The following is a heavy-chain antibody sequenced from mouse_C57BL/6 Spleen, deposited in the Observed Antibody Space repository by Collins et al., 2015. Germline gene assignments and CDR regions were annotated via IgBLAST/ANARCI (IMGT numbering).Heavy chain of an antibody. CDR1: GYTFTSYW. V-gene: IGHV1-55*01. D-gene: IGHD1-1*01. CDR2: IYPGSGST. CDR3: ARWGPHYYGSSYWYFDV. Sequence: LQQPGAELVKPGASVKMSCKASGYTFTSYWITWVKQRPGQGLEWIGDIYPGSGSTNYNEKFKSKATLTVDASSSTAYMQLSSLTSEDSAVYCCARWGPHYYGSSYWYFDVWGTGTTVTVSS. J-gene: IGHJ1*03.